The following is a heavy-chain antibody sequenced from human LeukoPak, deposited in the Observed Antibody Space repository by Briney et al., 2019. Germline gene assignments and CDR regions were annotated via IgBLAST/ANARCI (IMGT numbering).Heavy chain of an antibody. CDR3: ARDSPGYGAYVS. CDR1: GFTFSTYW. J-gene: IGHJ1*01. D-gene: IGHD5-12*01. V-gene: IGHV3-7*01. Sequence: GGSLRLSCAASGFTFSTYWMTWVRQAPGKGLEWVANIKEDGSREYYVDSAKGRFTISRDNAKNSLYLQMDGLTAEDTAVYYCARDSPGYGAYVSWGQGTLVSVSS. CDR2: IKEDGSRE.